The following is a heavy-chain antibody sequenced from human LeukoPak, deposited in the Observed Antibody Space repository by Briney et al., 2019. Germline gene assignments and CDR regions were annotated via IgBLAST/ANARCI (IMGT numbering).Heavy chain of an antibody. D-gene: IGHD4-23*01. J-gene: IGHJ4*02. CDR2: IIPILGIA. Sequence: SVKVSCKASGYTFTSYDINWVRQAPGQGLEWMGRIIPILGIANYAQKFQGRVTITADKSTSTAYMELSSLRSEDTAVYYCARDDGGNSGFDYWGQGTLVTVSS. V-gene: IGHV1-69*04. CDR3: ARDDGGNSGFDY. CDR1: GYTFTSYD.